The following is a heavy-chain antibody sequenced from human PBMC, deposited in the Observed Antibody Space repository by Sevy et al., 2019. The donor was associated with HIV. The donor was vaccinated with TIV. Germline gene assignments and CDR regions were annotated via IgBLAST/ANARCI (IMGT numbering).Heavy chain of an antibody. CDR3: ARAALYSSGWYLYFDY. Sequence: GGSLRLSCAASGFTFSSYAMHWVRRAPGKGLEWVADISYDGSNKYYADSVKGRFTISRDNSKNTLYLQMNSLRAEDTAVYYCARAALYSSGWYLYFDYWGQGTLVTVSS. V-gene: IGHV3-30-3*01. CDR1: GFTFSSYA. J-gene: IGHJ4*02. D-gene: IGHD6-19*01. CDR2: ISYDGSNK.